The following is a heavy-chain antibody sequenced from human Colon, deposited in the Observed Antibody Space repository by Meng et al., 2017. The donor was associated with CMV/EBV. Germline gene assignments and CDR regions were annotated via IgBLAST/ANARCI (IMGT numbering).Heavy chain of an antibody. D-gene: IGHD3-16*01. Sequence: GGSLRLSCAASGMTFSHYAMSWVRQAPGKGLEWVSHISGGGETTYYADAVKGRFTVSRDNSKNTLYLQMDSLRGEDTATYYCAKDRWGVSVGGSDYWGQGTLVTVSS. CDR1: GMTFSHYA. V-gene: IGHV3-23*01. CDR3: AKDRWGVSVGGSDY. J-gene: IGHJ4*02. CDR2: ISGGGETT.